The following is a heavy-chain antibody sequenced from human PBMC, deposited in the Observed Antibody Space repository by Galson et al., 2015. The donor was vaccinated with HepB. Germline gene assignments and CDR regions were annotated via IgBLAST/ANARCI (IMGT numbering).Heavy chain of an antibody. V-gene: IGHV1-18*04. CDR2: ISAYNGNT. CDR3: ARVPYNWNHEYWFDP. D-gene: IGHD1-20*01. J-gene: IGHJ5*02. Sequence: SVKVSCKASGYTFTSYGISWVRQAPGQGLEWMGWISAYNGNTNYAQKLQGRVTMTTDTSTSTAYMELRSLRSDDTAVYYCARVPYNWNHEYWFDPWGQGTLVTVSS. CDR1: GYTFTSYG.